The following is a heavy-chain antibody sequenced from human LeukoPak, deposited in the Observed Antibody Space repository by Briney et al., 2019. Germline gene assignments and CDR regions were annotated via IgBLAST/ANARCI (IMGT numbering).Heavy chain of an antibody. CDR2: ISGSGGTT. J-gene: IGHJ6*02. Sequence: GGSLRLSCAASGFTFSSYAMSWVRQAPGKGLEWVSTISGSGGTTYYADSVKGRFTISRDSSKNTLYLQMNSLRAEDTAVYYCARVSEYYGMDVWGQGTTVTVSS. CDR3: ARVSEYYGMDV. V-gene: IGHV3-23*01. CDR1: GFTFSSYA.